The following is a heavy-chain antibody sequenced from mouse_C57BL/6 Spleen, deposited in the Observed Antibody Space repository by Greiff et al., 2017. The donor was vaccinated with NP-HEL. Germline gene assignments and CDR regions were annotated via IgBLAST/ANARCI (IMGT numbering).Heavy chain of an antibody. D-gene: IGHD1-1*01. CDR1: GYSFTDYN. J-gene: IGHJ2*01. CDR3: ARSITTVVATESGY. Sequence: VQLQQSGPELVKPGASVKISCKASGYSFTDYNMNWVKQSNGKSLEWIGVINPNYGTTSYNQKFKGKATLTVDQSSSTAYMQLNSLTSEDSAVYDCARSITTVVATESGYWGQGTTLTVSS. CDR2: INPNYGTT. V-gene: IGHV1-39*01.